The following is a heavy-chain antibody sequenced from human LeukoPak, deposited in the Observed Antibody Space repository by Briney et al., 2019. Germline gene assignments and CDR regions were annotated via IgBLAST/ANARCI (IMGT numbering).Heavy chain of an antibody. CDR1: GGSISSGGYY. D-gene: IGHD2-8*02. CDR3: ARELTGRFDY. Sequence: TLSLTCTVSGGSISSGGYYWSWIRQPPGKGLEWIGYIYHSGSTYYNPSLKSRVTISVDRSKNQFSLKLSSVTAADTAVYYCARELTGRFDYWGQGTLVTVSS. J-gene: IGHJ4*02. CDR2: IYHSGST. V-gene: IGHV4-30-2*01.